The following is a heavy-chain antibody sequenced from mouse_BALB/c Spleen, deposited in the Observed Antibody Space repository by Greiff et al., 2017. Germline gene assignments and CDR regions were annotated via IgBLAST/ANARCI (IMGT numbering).Heavy chain of an antibody. CDR3: AREGLRPWFAY. CDR2: INSNGGST. Sequence: EVKLVESGGGLVQPGGSLKLSCAASGFTFSSYGMSWVRQTPDKRLELVATINSNGGSTYYPDSVKGRFTISRDNAKNTLYLQMSSLKSEDTAMYYCAREGLRPWFAYWGQGTLVTVSA. J-gene: IGHJ3*01. D-gene: IGHD2-4*01. CDR1: GFTFSSYG. V-gene: IGHV5-6-3*01.